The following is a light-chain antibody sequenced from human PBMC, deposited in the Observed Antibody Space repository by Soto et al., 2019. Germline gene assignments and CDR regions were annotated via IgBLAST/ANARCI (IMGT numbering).Light chain of an antibody. CDR2: DDS. CDR3: NSQRSSGTRV. V-gene: IGLV3-21*02. Sequence: SYELTQPPSVSVAPGQTARITCGGNNIGSKSVHWYQQKPGQAPVLVVYDDSDRPSGIPERFSGSNSGNTATLTISGLQAEDEADYYCNSQRSSGTRVFGTGTKVTVL. CDR1: NIGSKS. J-gene: IGLJ1*01.